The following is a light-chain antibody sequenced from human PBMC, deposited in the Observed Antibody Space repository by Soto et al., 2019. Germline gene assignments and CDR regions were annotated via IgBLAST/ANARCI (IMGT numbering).Light chain of an antibody. Sequence: QSVLTQPASVSGSPGLSIAISCTGTSSDVGGYNSVSWYQQHPDKAPKLVIYDVTSRPSGVSNRFSGSKSGNTASLTISGLQSEDEGDYYCSSYRTGGSYVFGTGTKVTVL. CDR1: SSDVGGYNS. CDR3: SSYRTGGSYV. CDR2: DVT. V-gene: IGLV2-14*01. J-gene: IGLJ1*01.